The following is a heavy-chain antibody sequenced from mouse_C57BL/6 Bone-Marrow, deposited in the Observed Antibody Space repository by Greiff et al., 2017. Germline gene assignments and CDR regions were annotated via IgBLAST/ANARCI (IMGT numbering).Heavy chain of an antibody. V-gene: IGHV14-2*01. Sequence: VQLQQSGAELVKPGASVKLSCTASGFNIKDYYMHWVKQRTEQGLEWIGRIDPEDGETKYAPKFQGKATITADTSSNTAYLQLSSLTSEDTAVDDCALLYDGYYGWFAYWGQGTLVTVSA. J-gene: IGHJ3*01. CDR2: IDPEDGET. CDR1: GFNIKDYY. D-gene: IGHD2-3*01. CDR3: ALLYDGYYGWFAY.